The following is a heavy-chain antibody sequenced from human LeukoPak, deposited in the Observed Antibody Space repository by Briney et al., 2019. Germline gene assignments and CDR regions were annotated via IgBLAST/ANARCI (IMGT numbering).Heavy chain of an antibody. D-gene: IGHD2-15*01. J-gene: IGHJ4*02. V-gene: IGHV4-34*01. CDR1: GGSFSGYY. CDR3: ARGQVAGIKDY. Sequence: SETLSLTCAVYGGSFSGYYWSWIRQPPGKGLEWIGEINHSGSTNYNPSLKSRVTIPVDTSKNQFSLKLSSVTAADTAVYYCARGQVAGIKDYWGQGTQVTVSS. CDR2: INHSGST.